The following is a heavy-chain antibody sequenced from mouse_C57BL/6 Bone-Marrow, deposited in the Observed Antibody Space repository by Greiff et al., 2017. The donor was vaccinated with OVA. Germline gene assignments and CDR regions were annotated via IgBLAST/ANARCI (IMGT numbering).Heavy chain of an antibody. D-gene: IGHD3-3*01. CDR2: ISDGGSYT. CDR3: ASGGTGYAMDY. CDR1: GFTFSSYA. V-gene: IGHV5-4*01. Sequence: VESGGGLVKPGGSLKLSCAASGFTFSSYAMSWVRQTPEKRLEWVATISDGGSYTYYPDNVKGRFTISRDNAKNNLYLQMSHLKSEDTAMYYCASGGTGYAMDYWGQGTSVTVSS. J-gene: IGHJ4*01.